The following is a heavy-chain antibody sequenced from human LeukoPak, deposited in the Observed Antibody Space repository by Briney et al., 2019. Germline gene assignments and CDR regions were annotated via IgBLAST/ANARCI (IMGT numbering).Heavy chain of an antibody. Sequence: GGSLRLSCAASGFTFSSYTMSWVRQAPGKGLEWVANIKQDGSEKYYVDSVKGRFTISRDNAKNSLYLQMNSLRAEDTAVYYCARGPTRANSTDYWGQGALVTVSS. CDR2: IKQDGSEK. CDR1: GFTFSSYT. D-gene: IGHD2/OR15-2a*01. CDR3: ARGPTRANSTDY. V-gene: IGHV3-7*01. J-gene: IGHJ4*02.